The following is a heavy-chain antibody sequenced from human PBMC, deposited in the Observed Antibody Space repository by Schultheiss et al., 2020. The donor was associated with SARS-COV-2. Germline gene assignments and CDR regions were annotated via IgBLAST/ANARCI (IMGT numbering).Heavy chain of an antibody. Sequence: ASVKVSCKASGYTFTSYGISWVRQAPGQGLEWMGWINPNSGGTNYAQKFQGRVTMTRDTSISTAYMELSRLRSEDTAVYYCARGTTKAAYWGQGTLVTVSS. J-gene: IGHJ4*02. V-gene: IGHV1-2*02. CDR1: GYTFTSYG. CDR2: INPNSGGT. D-gene: IGHD1-1*01. CDR3: ARGTTKAAY.